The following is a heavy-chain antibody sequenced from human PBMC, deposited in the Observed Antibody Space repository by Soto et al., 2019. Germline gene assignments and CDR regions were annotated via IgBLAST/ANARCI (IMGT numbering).Heavy chain of an antibody. Sequence: SETLSLTCGVSGYSITSGFYWGWVRQSPGKGLEWIGTISYSAKTFYNPSLASRFSMAVDSSKNQFSLRLTSVTAADTALYYCTRGAGAPWVRFDSWGRGILVTSPQ. CDR1: GYSITSGFY. CDR3: TRGAGAPWVRFDS. D-gene: IGHD3-16*01. J-gene: IGHJ4*02. V-gene: IGHV4-38-2*01. CDR2: ISYSAKT.